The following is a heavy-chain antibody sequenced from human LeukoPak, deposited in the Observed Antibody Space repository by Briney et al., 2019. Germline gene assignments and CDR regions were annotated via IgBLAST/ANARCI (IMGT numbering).Heavy chain of an antibody. D-gene: IGHD2-15*01. Sequence: GGSLRLSFSASGFTFDDYAMHWVRQAPGKGLGLVCLISGDGGSTYYAYSVKGRFTTSRDNSNHSLYLQMNSLTTEDTALYYCAKSSSYSHNSYGMDVWGQGTTVTVSS. J-gene: IGHJ6*02. CDR2: ISGDGGST. V-gene: IGHV3-43*02. CDR3: AKSSSYSHNSYGMDV. CDR1: GFTFDDYA.